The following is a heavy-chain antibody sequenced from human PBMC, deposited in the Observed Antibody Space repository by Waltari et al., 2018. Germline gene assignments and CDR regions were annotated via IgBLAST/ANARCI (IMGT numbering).Heavy chain of an antibody. CDR1: GVSISSGTYY. CDR3: TRDPAGGIDV. V-gene: IGHV4-61*02. Sequence: QVQLQESGPRLVKPSQTLSLTCTVSGVSISSGTYYWSWIRQPAGEGLEFIGRIYKYGNTIYNPSLTGRGTITMDRSRNQFSLRLKSVTAADTAVYYCTRDPAGGIDVWGQGTLVTVSS. CDR2: IYKYGNT. D-gene: IGHD3-16*01. J-gene: IGHJ4*02.